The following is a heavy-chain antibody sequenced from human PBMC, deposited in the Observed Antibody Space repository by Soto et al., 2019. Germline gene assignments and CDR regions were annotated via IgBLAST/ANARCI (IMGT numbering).Heavy chain of an antibody. CDR3: ARGYPIQYFDY. CDR2: INAGNGNT. J-gene: IGHJ4*02. Sequence: QVQLVQSGAEVKKPGASVKVSCKASGYTFTSYAMHWVRQAPGQRLEWMGWINAGNGNTKYSQKFQGRVTITRDTSASTAYMELISLRSEDTAVYYCARGYPIQYFDYWGQGTLVTVSS. V-gene: IGHV1-3*01. D-gene: IGHD5-18*01. CDR1: GYTFTSYA.